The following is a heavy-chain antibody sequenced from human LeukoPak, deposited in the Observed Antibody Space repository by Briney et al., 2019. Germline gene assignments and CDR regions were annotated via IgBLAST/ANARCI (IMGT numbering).Heavy chain of an antibody. D-gene: IGHD3-3*01. CDR2: INHSGST. V-gene: IGHV4-34*01. CDR3: ATSRYFWSGYLGEFDP. Sequence: KASETLSLTCAVYGGSFSGYYWSWIRQPPGKGLEWIGEINHSGSTNYNPSLKSRVTISVDTSKNRFSLKLSSVTAADTAVYYCATSRYFWSGYLGEFDPWGQGTLVTVSS. CDR1: GGSFSGYY. J-gene: IGHJ5*02.